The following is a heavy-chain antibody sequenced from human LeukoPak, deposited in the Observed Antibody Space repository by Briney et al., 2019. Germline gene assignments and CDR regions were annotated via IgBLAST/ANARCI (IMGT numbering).Heavy chain of an antibody. D-gene: IGHD1-26*01. CDR1: GFTFSSYG. CDR3: AREVKWELPAFDY. Sequence: GGSLRLSCAASGFTFSSYGMHWVRQAPGKGLEWVAVISYDGSNKYYADSVKGRFTISRDNSKDTLYLQMNSLRAEDTAVYYCAREVKWELPAFDYWGQGTLVTVSS. V-gene: IGHV3-30*03. J-gene: IGHJ4*02. CDR2: ISYDGSNK.